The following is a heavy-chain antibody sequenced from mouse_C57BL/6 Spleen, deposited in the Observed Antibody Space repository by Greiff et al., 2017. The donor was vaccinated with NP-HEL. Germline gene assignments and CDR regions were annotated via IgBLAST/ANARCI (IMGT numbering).Heavy chain of an antibody. D-gene: IGHD1-1*01. Sequence: EVKLMESGGGLVQPGGSLSLSCAASGFTFTDYYMSWVRQPPGKALEWLGFIRNKANGYTTEYSASVKGRFTISRDNSQSILYLQMNALRAEDSATYYCARDYYNFDYWGQGTTLTVSS. J-gene: IGHJ2*01. CDR1: GFTFTDYY. V-gene: IGHV7-3*01. CDR3: ARDYYNFDY. CDR2: IRNKANGYTT.